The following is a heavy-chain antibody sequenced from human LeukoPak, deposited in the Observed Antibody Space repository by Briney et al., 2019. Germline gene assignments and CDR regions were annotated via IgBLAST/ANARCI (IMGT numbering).Heavy chain of an antibody. V-gene: IGHV1-69*05. J-gene: IGHJ4*02. CDR1: GGTFSSHA. Sequence: SVKVSCKASGGTFSSHAISWVRQAPGQGLEWMGRIIPIFGTANYAQKFQGRVTITTDESTSTAYMELSSLRSEDTAVYYCARDSAYYYDSSAIDYWGQGTLVTVSS. CDR3: ARDSAYYYDSSAIDY. D-gene: IGHD3-22*01. CDR2: IIPIFGTA.